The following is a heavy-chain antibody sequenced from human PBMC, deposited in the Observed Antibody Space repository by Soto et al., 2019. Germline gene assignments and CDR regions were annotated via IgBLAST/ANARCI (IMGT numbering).Heavy chain of an antibody. Sequence: SQTLSLPCAFCGGSFSAYYLGWIRQPPGNGRVWIGYINYSGSTYYNPSLKSRVTISVDTSKNQFSLKLSPVTAADTAVYYCARAPGSSSWRKEYYYYGMDVWGQGTTVTVSS. D-gene: IGHD6-13*01. J-gene: IGHJ6*02. V-gene: IGHV4-34*09. CDR2: INYSGST. CDR3: ARAPGSSSWRKEYYYYGMDV. CDR1: GGSFSAYY.